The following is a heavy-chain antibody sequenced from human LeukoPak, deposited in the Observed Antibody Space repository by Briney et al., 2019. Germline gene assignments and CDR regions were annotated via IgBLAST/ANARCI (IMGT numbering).Heavy chain of an antibody. V-gene: IGHV3-33*06. Sequence: PGGSLRLSCTASGFTFSSYGMHWVRQAPGKGLEWVAGICDDGSNKYYADSVKGRFTISRDNSKSTLYLQMNSLRADDTALYSCSKGSDILTGYDAFDIWGQGTMVTVSS. D-gene: IGHD3-9*01. CDR2: ICDDGSNK. J-gene: IGHJ3*02. CDR1: GFTFSSYG. CDR3: SKGSDILTGYDAFDI.